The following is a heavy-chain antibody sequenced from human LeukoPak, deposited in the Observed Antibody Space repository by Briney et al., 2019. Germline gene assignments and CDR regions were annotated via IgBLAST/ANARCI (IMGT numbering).Heavy chain of an antibody. CDR2: ISWNSGSI. CDR3: AKDLVSGAAAGQYYYYYGMDV. CDR1: GFTFDDYA. Sequence: PGGSLRLSCAASGFTFDDYAMHWVRQAPGKGLEWVSGISWNSGSIGYADSVKGRFTISRDNAKNSLYLQMNSLRAEDTALYYCAKDLVSGAAAGQYYYYYGMDVWGQGTTVTVSS. V-gene: IGHV3-9*01. J-gene: IGHJ6*02. D-gene: IGHD6-13*01.